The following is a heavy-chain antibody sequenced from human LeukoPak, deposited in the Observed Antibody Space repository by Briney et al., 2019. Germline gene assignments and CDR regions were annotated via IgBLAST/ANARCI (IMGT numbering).Heavy chain of an antibody. CDR2: IYYSGST. V-gene: IGHV4-39*07. CDR3: ARGRSLVVRGVIAYYFDY. J-gene: IGHJ4*02. D-gene: IGHD3-10*01. Sequence: SETLSLTCTVSGGSISSSSYYWGWIRQPPGKGLEWIGSIYYSGSTYYNPSLKSRVTISVDTSKNQFSLKLSSVTAADTAVYYCARGRSLVVRGVIAYYFDYWGQGTLVTVSS. CDR1: GGSISSSSYY.